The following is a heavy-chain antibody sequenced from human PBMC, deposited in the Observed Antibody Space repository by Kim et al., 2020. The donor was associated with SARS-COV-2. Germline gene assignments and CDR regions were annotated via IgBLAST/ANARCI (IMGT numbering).Heavy chain of an antibody. J-gene: IGHJ6*02. D-gene: IGHD3-10*01. CDR1: GFTFSGSA. CDR2: IRSKANSYAT. Sequence: GGSLRLSCAASGFTFSGSAMHWVRQASGKGLEWVGRIRSKANSYATAYAASVKGRFTISRDDSKNTAYLQMNSLKTEDTAVYYCFVLLWFGELNYYYYGMDVWGQGTTVTVSS. CDR3: FVLLWFGELNYYYYGMDV. V-gene: IGHV3-73*01.